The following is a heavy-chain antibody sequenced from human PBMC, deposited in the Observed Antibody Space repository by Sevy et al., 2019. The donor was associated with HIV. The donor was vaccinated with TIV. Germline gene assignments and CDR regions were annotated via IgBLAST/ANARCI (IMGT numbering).Heavy chain of an antibody. CDR3: AKDGGSGSCPSAEYFHH. CDR1: GFSFDDYA. CDR2: ISWNSAFI. D-gene: IGHD1-26*01. J-gene: IGHJ1*01. Sequence: GGSLRLSCAASGFSFDDYAMHWVRQAPGKGLEWVSGISWNSAFIGYADSVKGRYTISRDNAKNSLYLKINSLKPEDTAFYYCAKDGGSGSCPSAEYFHHWGQGTLVTVSS. V-gene: IGHV3-9*01.